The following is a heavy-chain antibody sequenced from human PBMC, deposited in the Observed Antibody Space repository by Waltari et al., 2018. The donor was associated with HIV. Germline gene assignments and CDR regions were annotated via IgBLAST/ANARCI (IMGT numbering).Heavy chain of an antibody. CDR1: GGSISSSNYY. J-gene: IGHJ2*01. D-gene: IGHD2-21*02. V-gene: IGHV4-61*02. Sequence: QVQLQESGPGLVKTSQTLSLTCTVSGGSISSSNYYWSWIRQPAGKGLEWIGRIFLTGNTNYNPSLRRRVSISRDPSKNQFSLKLNSVTAADTAVYYCARRYCGRACNDFYYFDLWGRGTLVTVSS. CDR3: ARRYCGRACNDFYYFDL. CDR2: IFLTGNT.